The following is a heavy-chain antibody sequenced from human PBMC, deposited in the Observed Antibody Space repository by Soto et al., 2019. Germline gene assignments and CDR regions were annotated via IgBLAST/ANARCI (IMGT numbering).Heavy chain of an antibody. V-gene: IGHV4-59*08. Sequence: SETLSLTCTVSGGSISSYYWSWIRQPPGKGLEWIGYIYYSGSTNYNPSLKSRVTISVDTSKNQFSLKLSSVTAADTAVYYCARLDAAWYYFDYWGQGTLVTVSS. CDR1: GGSISSYY. D-gene: IGHD2-8*02. CDR2: IYYSGST. CDR3: ARLDAAWYYFDY. J-gene: IGHJ4*02.